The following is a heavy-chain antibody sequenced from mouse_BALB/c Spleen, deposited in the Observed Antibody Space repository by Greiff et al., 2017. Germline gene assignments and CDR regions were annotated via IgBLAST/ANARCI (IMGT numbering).Heavy chain of an antibody. CDR3: ASRDYDDGGTYLDY. J-gene: IGHJ2*01. D-gene: IGHD2-4*01. CDR1: GFNIKDYY. Sequence: EVKLQESGAELVRPGALVKLSCKASGFNIKDYYMHWVKQRPEQGLEWIGWIDPENGNTIYDPKFQGKASITADTSSNTAYLQLSSLTSEDTAVYYCASRDYDDGGTYLDYWGRGTTLTVSS. V-gene: IGHV14-1*02. CDR2: IDPENGNT.